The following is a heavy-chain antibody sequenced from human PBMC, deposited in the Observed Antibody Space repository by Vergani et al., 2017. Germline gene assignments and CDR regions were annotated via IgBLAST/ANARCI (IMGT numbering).Heavy chain of an antibody. CDR1: GGSFSGYY. J-gene: IGHJ6*03. D-gene: IGHD1-26*01. CDR3: AGIVGATRNYYYYMDV. CDR2: SNHSGST. V-gene: IGHV4-34*01. Sequence: QVQLQQWGAGLLKPSETLSLTCAVYGGSFSGYYWSWIRQPPGKGLEWIGESNHSGSTNYNPSLKSRVTISVDTSKNQFSLKLSSVTAADTAVYYCAGIVGATRNYYYYMDVWGKGTTVTVSS.